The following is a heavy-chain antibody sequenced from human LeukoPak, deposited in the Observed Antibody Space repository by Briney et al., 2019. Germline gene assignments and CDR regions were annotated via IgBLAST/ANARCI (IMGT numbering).Heavy chain of an antibody. V-gene: IGHV3-30-3*01. Sequence: GRSLRLSCAASGFTFSSYAMHWVRQAPGKGLEWVAVISYDGSNKYYADSVKGRFTISRDNSKNTLYLQMNSLRAEDTAVYYCAKVVYRYSPKGAFDIWGQGTMVTVSS. CDR3: AKVVYRYSPKGAFDI. CDR1: GFTFSSYA. J-gene: IGHJ3*02. D-gene: IGHD2-8*01. CDR2: ISYDGSNK.